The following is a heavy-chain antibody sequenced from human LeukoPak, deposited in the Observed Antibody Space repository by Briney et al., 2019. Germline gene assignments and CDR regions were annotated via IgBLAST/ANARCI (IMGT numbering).Heavy chain of an antibody. Sequence: SGGSPRLSCAVSGFTLSDYWMRWVRQAPGKGLEWVAAINKDGSEIQYVNSVKGRFTISRDNARNSVYLQMTSLGAEDTAVYYCATYTQHFGAPGGADYWGLGTLVTVSS. J-gene: IGHJ4*02. CDR3: ATYTQHFGAPGGADY. V-gene: IGHV3-7*01. D-gene: IGHD2-8*02. CDR1: GFTLSDYW. CDR2: INKDGSEI.